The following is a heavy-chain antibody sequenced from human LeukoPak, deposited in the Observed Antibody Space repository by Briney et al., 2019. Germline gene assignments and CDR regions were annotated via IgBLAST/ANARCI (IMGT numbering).Heavy chain of an antibody. CDR3: ARAGAYRFDY. Sequence: GGSLRHSCAASGFTFSDYWMHWVRQAPGKGLVWVSIINTDTRGTYYADSVKGRFTISRDNAKNTLYLQMNSLRAEDTAVYYCARAGAYRFDYWGQGTLVTVSS. CDR1: GFTFSDYW. CDR2: INTDTRGT. V-gene: IGHV3-74*01. J-gene: IGHJ4*02. D-gene: IGHD3-16*01.